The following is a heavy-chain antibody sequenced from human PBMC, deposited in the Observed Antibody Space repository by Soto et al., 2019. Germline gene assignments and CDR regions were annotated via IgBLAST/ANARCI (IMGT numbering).Heavy chain of an antibody. CDR2: IILIFGTA. D-gene: IGHD1-26*01. J-gene: IGHJ6*02. CDR1: GGTFSSYA. Sequence: SVKVSCKASGGTFSSYAISWVRQAPGQGLEWMGGIILIFGTANYAQKFQGRVTITADESTSTAYMELSSLRSEDTAVYYCARDSVGATFAYYYGMDGWGQGTTVTVSS. CDR3: ARDSVGATFAYYYGMDG. V-gene: IGHV1-69*13.